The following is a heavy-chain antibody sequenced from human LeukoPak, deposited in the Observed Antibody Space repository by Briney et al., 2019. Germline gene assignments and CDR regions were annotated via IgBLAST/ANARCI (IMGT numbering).Heavy chain of an antibody. V-gene: IGHV3-30*02. Sequence: PGGSLRLSCAASGFTFSSYGMHWVRQAPGKGLEWVAFIRYDGSNKYYADSVKGRFTISRDNSKNTLYLQMNSLRAEDTAVYHCAIIVVVPAAIVGAFDIWGQGTMVTVSS. CDR1: GFTFSSYG. J-gene: IGHJ3*02. CDR3: AIIVVVPAAIVGAFDI. CDR2: IRYDGSNK. D-gene: IGHD2-2*01.